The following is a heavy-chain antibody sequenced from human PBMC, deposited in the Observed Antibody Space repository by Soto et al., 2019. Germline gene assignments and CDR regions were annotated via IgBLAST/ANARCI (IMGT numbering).Heavy chain of an antibody. CDR1: GFTFSSYS. V-gene: IGHV3-48*01. D-gene: IGHD1-1*01. Sequence: GGSLRLSCAASGFTFSSYSMNWVRQAPGKGLEWVSYISSSSSTIYYADSVKGRFTISRDNAKNSLFLQMNSLRAEDTAVYYCAGNLYYYYMDVWGKGTTVTVSS. CDR3: AGNLYYYYMDV. CDR2: ISSSSSTI. J-gene: IGHJ6*03.